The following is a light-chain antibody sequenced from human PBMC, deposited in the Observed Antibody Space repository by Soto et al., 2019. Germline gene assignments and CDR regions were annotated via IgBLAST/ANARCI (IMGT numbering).Light chain of an antibody. Sequence: DIQMTQSPSTLSASVGDRVTITCRASQSISSWLAWYQQKPGKAPKLLIYKASALESGVPSRFSGSGSGTDFTLTISSLQPDDFATYYCQQYDSYSPLTFGGGTKVHIK. J-gene: IGKJ4*02. CDR1: QSISSW. CDR3: QQYDSYSPLT. CDR2: KAS. V-gene: IGKV1-5*03.